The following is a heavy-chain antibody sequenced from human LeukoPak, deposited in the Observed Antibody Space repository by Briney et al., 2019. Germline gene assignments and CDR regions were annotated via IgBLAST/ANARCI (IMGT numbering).Heavy chain of an antibody. CDR1: RFTFSDHY. CDR2: IYNGGDTI. D-gene: IGHD7-27*01. V-gene: IGHV3-11*04. J-gene: IGHJ4*02. CDR3: ARGHWGLDY. Sequence: KAGGSLRFSCATSRFTFSDHYMTWIRQAPWKGLETVSYIYNGGDTIYYADSVRGRFTISRDNAESSLYLQMNSLRAEDTAVYYCARGHWGLDYWGRGTLVTVSS.